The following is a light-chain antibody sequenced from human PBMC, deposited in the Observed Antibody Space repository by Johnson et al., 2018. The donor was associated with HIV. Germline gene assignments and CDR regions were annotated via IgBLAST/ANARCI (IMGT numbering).Light chain of an antibody. Sequence: QSVLTQPPSVSAAPGQKVTISCSGSSSNIGNNYVSWYQQLPGTAPKLLIYDNNRRPSGVPDRFSGSKSGTSATLGITGLQTGDEADYFCGTWDNSLRTAFCVTVSKVAVL. V-gene: IGLV1-51*01. CDR2: DNN. CDR3: GTWDNSLRTAF. CDR1: SSNIGNNY. J-gene: IGLJ1*01.